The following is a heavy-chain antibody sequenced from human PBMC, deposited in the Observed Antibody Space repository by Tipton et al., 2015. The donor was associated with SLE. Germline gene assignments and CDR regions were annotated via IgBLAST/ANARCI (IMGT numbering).Heavy chain of an antibody. CDR2: IYTSGSA. Sequence: TLSLTCAVSGYSISSGYYWSWLRQPAGKGVEWTGRIYTSGSANVNPSFKSRVSMSIDTSKNQLSLKLSSVTAADTAVYYCARDESIAAPYRPEGYYYYGMDVWGQGTTVTVSS. V-gene: IGHV4-61*02. D-gene: IGHD6-6*01. J-gene: IGHJ6*02. CDR3: ARDESIAAPYRPEGYYYYGMDV. CDR1: GYSISSGYY.